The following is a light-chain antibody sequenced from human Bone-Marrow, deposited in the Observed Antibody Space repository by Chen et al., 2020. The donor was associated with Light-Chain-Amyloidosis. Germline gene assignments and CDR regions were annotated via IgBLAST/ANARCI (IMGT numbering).Light chain of an antibody. CDR1: NIGSTS. Sequence: SYVLTPPSLVSVAPGQTATNAGGGNNIGSTSVHWYQQTPGQAPLLVGDEGSARPSGLPERLSGSNSGNTATLTISRVEAGDEADYYCQVWDRSSDRPVFGGGTKLTVL. J-gene: IGLJ3*02. V-gene: IGLV3-21*02. CDR2: EGS. CDR3: QVWDRSSDRPV.